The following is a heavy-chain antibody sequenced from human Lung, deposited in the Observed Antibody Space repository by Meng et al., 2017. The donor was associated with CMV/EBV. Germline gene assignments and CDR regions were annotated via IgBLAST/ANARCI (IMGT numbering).Heavy chain of an antibody. D-gene: IGHD3-3*01. J-gene: IGHJ3*02. V-gene: IGHV1-2*02. CDR1: GYTFTDYR. CDR2: ISPNNGAT. CDR3: ASKMYYDFWSAYRGTEGVDPFNI. Sequence: SVKVSCXASGYTFTDYRMHWVRQAPGQGLEWMGWISPNNGATNYAQKFQGRVTMTRDTSINTAYMELNRLTYDDTAVYYCASKMYYDFWSAYRGTEGVDPFNIWGQGKLVNGSS.